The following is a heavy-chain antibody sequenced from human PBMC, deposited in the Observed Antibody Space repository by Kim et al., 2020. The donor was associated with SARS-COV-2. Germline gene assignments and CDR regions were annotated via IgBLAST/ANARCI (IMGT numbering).Heavy chain of an antibody. J-gene: IGHJ4*02. Sequence: TNYNPSLKSRVTISVDTSKNQFSLKLSSVTAADTAVYYCARVVDANYFDYWGQGTLVTVSS. CDR3: ARVVDANYFDY. D-gene: IGHD2-21*01. V-gene: IGHV4-59*01. CDR2: T.